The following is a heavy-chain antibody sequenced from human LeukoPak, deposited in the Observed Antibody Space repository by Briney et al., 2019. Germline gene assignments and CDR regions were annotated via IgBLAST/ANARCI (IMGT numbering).Heavy chain of an antibody. CDR2: FDPEDGET. Sequence: ASVKVSCKVSGPTLTYLSMQWVRQAPGKGLEWMGGFDPEDGETIYAQKFQGRVTMTEDTSTATPYMELSSLSSAATAVYYCATVTIFGVVTQLFPYWGQGTLVTVSS. CDR1: GPTLTYLS. V-gene: IGHV1-24*01. D-gene: IGHD3-3*01. CDR3: ATVTIFGVVTQLFPY. J-gene: IGHJ4*02.